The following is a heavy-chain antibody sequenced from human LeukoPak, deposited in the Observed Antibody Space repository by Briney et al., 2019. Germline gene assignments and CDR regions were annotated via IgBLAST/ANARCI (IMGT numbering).Heavy chain of an antibody. CDR2: IYQSGTT. J-gene: IGHJ4*02. V-gene: IGHV4-38-2*02. Sequence: SETLSLTYTVSANSISSGYYWGWIRQPPGKGLEWIGNIYQSGTTYNNPSLKSRVTISIDTSKNQFSLKLSSVTAADTAVYYCARVTYSTYESFDSWGQGTLVTVSS. CDR3: ARVTYSTYESFDS. D-gene: IGHD4-11*01. CDR1: ANSISSGYY.